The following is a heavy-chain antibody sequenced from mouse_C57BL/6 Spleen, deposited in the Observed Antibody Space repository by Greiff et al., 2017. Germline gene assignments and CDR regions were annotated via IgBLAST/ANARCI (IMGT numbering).Heavy chain of an antibody. J-gene: IGHJ2*01. D-gene: IGHD2-2*01. CDR1: GYTFTDYY. CDR2: IYPGSGNT. V-gene: IGHV1-76*01. Sequence: QVQLQQSGAELVRPGASVKLSCKASGYTFTDYYINWVKQRPKQGLEWIARIYPGSGNTYYNEKFKGKATLTAEKSSSTAYMQLSSLTSEDSAVYFCARWLPLDYWGQGTTLTVSS. CDR3: ARWLPLDY.